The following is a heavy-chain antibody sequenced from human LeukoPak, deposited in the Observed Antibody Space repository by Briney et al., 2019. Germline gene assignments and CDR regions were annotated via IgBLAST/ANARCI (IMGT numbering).Heavy chain of an antibody. D-gene: IGHD1-26*01. V-gene: IGHV4-39*07. CDR3: AREGYSGSYYSFDY. CDR1: GGSISSSSYY. Sequence: SETLSLTRTVSGGSISSSSYYWGWIRQPPGKGLEWIGSIYYSGSTYYNPSLKSRVTISVDTSKNQFSLKLSSVTAADTAVYYCAREGYSGSYYSFDYWGQGTLVTVSS. J-gene: IGHJ4*02. CDR2: IYYSGST.